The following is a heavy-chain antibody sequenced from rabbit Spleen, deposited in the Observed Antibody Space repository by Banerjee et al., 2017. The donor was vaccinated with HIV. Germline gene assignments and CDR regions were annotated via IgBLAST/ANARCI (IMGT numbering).Heavy chain of an antibody. CDR1: GFTLSSYYM. Sequence: QEQLEESGGGLVQPGGSLKLSCTASGFTLSSYYMNWVRQAPGKGLEWVACAYAGSSGSTYSATWATGRFTISKASSTTVTLQMTSLTVADTATYFCARDAGSDAYIDGVFNLWGPGTLVTVS. D-gene: IGHD4-2*01. V-gene: IGHV1S45*01. J-gene: IGHJ4*01. CDR3: ARDAGSDAYIDGVFNL. CDR2: AYAGSSGST.